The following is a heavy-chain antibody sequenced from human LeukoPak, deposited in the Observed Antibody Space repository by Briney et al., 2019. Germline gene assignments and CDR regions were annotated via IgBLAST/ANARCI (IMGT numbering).Heavy chain of an antibody. V-gene: IGHV1-2*02. CDR3: ARAPRYCSSTSCYHFDY. CDR2: INPNSGGT. J-gene: IGHJ4*02. CDR1: GYTFTGYY. D-gene: IGHD2-2*01. Sequence: GASVKVSCKASGYTFTGYYMHWVRQAPGQGLEWMGWINPNSGGTNYAQKFRGRVTMTRDTSISTAYMELSRLRSDDTAVYYCARAPRYCSSTSCYHFDYWGQGTLVTVSS.